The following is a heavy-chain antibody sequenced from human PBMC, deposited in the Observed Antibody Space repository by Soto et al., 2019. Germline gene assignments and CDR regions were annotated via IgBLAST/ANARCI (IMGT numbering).Heavy chain of an antibody. CDR1: GYTFTTYT. CDR3: ARDRKIDRSPSCHKTFFGCRSDAFDI. CDR2: INAGNGNT. Sequence: QVQLVQSGAEVKKPGASVKVSCKASGYTFTTYTMHWVRQAPGQRLEWMGWINAGNGNTKYSQKFQGRVIITRDTSASTVYMELSSLRSEDTAVYYCARDRKIDRSPSCHKTFFGCRSDAFDIWGQGTMVTVSS. J-gene: IGHJ3*02. V-gene: IGHV1-3*01. D-gene: IGHD2-2*02.